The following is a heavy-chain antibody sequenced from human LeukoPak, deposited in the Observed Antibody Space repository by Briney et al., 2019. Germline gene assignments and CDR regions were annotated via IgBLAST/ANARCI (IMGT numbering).Heavy chain of an antibody. CDR1: GGTISSYY. CDR3: AREGILRRFDP. V-gene: IGHV4-59*12. CDR2: IYYSGST. J-gene: IGHJ5*02. Sequence: SETLSLTCTASGGTISSYYWSWIRQPPGKGLEWIGYIYYSGSTNYNASLKSRVTISVDTSKNQFSLKLSSVTAADTAVYYCAREGILRRFDPWGEGALVTVSS. D-gene: IGHD3-9*01.